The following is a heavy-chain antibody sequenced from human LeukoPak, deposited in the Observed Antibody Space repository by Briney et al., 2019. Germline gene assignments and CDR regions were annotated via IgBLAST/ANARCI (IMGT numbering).Heavy chain of an antibody. Sequence: GGSLRLSCVGSGFNFSRDAMQWVRQAPGKGLEWVAVISPDGINTYYADSVKGRLTISRDNSKNTLYLEMNSQRTEDTALYYCATKIFSDGFDTWGQGTMVTVSS. CDR1: GFNFSRDA. V-gene: IGHV3-30-3*01. J-gene: IGHJ3*02. CDR3: ATKIFSDGFDT. D-gene: IGHD3-9*01. CDR2: ISPDGINT.